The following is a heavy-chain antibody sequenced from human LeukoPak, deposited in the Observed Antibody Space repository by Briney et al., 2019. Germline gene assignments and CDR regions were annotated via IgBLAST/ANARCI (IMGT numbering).Heavy chain of an antibody. D-gene: IGHD1-26*01. CDR3: ARDGGSYSFDY. Sequence: PGGSLRLSCAASGFTFSSYAMSWVRQAPGKGLEWVSAIGGSGGSTGYADSVKGRFTISRDNAKNSLYLQMNSLRAEDTALYHCARDGGSYSFDYWGQGILVTVSS. CDR2: IGGSGGST. V-gene: IGHV3-20*01. J-gene: IGHJ4*02. CDR1: GFTFSSYA.